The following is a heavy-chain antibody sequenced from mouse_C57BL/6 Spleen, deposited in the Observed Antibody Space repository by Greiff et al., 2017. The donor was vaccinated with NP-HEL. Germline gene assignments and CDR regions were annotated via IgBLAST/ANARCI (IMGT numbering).Heavy chain of an antibody. D-gene: IGHD2-1*01. CDR3: ARFYYGKPFFDY. CDR2: IYPGDGDT. V-gene: IGHV1-82*01. CDR1: GYAFSSSW. Sequence: QVQLQQSGPELVKPGASVKISCKASGYAFSSSWMNWVKQRPGKGLEWIGRIYPGDGDTNYNGKFKGKATLTADKSSSTAYMQLSSLTSEDSAVDFCARFYYGKPFFDYWGQGTTLTVSS. J-gene: IGHJ2*01.